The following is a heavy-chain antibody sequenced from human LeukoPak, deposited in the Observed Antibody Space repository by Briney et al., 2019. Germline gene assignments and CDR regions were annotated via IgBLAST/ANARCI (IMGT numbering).Heavy chain of an antibody. CDR1: GGTFSSYA. CDR2: ITPIFGTA. D-gene: IGHD3-22*01. J-gene: IGHJ4*02. CDR3: ARASYYYDSSGYYY. V-gene: IGHV1-69*05. Sequence: AASVKVSCKASGGTFSSYAISWVRQAPGQGLERMGGITPIFGTANYAQKFQGRVTITTDESTSTAYMELSSLRSEDTAVYYCARASYYYDSSGYYYWGQGTLVTVSS.